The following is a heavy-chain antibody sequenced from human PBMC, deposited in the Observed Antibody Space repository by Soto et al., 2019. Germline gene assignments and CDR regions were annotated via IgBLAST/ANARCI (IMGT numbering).Heavy chain of an antibody. J-gene: IGHJ4*02. Sequence: SETLSLTCTVSGGSISSYYWSWIRQPPGKGLEWIGYIYYSGSTNYNPSLKSRVTISVDTSKNQFSLKLSSVTAADTAVYYCARSPGGYFDYWGQGTLVTVSS. D-gene: IGHD3-16*01. CDR2: IYYSGST. CDR1: GGSISSYY. V-gene: IGHV4-59*01. CDR3: ARSPGGYFDY.